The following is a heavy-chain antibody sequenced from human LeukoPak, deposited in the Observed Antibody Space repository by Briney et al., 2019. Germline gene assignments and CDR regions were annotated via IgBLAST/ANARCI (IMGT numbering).Heavy chain of an antibody. CDR1: GFTFSSYG. D-gene: IGHD2-2*01. J-gene: IGHJ6*02. V-gene: IGHV3-30*03. CDR2: ISYDGSNK. Sequence: GGSLRLSCAASGFTFSSYGMHWVSQAPGKGLEWVAVISYDGSNKYYADSVKGRFTISRDNSKNTLYLQMNSLRAEDTAVYYCARSYTYCSSTSCYDYYYGMDVWGQRTTVTVSS. CDR3: ARSYTYCSSTSCYDYYYGMDV.